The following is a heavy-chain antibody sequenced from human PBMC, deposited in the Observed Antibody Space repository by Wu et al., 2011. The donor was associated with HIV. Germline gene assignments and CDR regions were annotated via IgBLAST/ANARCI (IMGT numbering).Heavy chain of an antibody. Sequence: QVQLVQSGAEVKKPGSSVKVSCKASGGTFSSYSISWVRQAPGQGLEWMGGIIPIFPTANYAQKFQGRVTIIADESTSTAYMELSSLRSEDTAVYYCATAHCSSTTCYPDFDYWATEPWSPSP. V-gene: IGHV1-69*12. CDR2: IIPIFPTA. D-gene: IGHD2-2*01. CDR1: GGTFSSYS. CDR3: ATAHCSSTTCYPDFDY. J-gene: IGHJ4*01.